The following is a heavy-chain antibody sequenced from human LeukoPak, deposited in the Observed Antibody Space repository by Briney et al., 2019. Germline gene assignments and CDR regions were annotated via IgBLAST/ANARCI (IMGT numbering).Heavy chain of an antibody. CDR2: NYWDDDK. Sequence: SGSPLEKLIQTLPMTCTPFGFSLSLSRVGEGWIRPPTGQTLELLALNYWDDDKRYSTSLKSRLTITKDTSKNQVVLTLTNIDPVDTATYYCVHSQFLNFDYWGQGTLVTVSS. D-gene: IGHD2/OR15-2a*01. J-gene: IGHJ4*02. CDR3: VHSQFLNFDY. CDR1: GFSLSLSRVG. V-gene: IGHV2-5*02.